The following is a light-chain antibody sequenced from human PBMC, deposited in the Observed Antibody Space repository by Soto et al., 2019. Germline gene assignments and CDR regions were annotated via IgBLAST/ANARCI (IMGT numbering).Light chain of an antibody. CDR1: QSVLYSSNNKNY. CDR2: WAS. Sequence: DIVMTQSPDSLAVSLGERATINCKSSQSVLYSSNNKNYLVWYQQKPGQPPKLLIYWASTRESGVPDRFSGSGSGTDFTLTISRLEPEDFAVYYCQQYGSSGTFGQGTKVDIK. CDR3: QQYGSSGT. J-gene: IGKJ1*01. V-gene: IGKV4-1*01.